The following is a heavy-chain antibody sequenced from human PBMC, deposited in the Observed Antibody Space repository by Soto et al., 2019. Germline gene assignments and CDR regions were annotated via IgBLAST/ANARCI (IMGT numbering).Heavy chain of an antibody. V-gene: IGHV3-11*01. CDR2: ISSSGGTI. CDR3: ARDGLGYCSGGSCYSYYYYMDV. D-gene: IGHD2-15*01. J-gene: IGHJ6*03. Sequence: GGSLRLSCAASGFTFSHYYMSWIRQAPGKGLEWVSSISSSGGTIYYADSVKGRFTISRDNAKNSLYLQMNSLRAEDTAVYHCARDGLGYCSGGSCYSYYYYMDVWGKGTTVTVSS. CDR1: GFTFSHYY.